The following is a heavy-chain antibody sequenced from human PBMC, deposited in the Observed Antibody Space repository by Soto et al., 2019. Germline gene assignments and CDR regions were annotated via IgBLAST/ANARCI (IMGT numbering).Heavy chain of an antibody. V-gene: IGHV3-21*01. CDR3: AREGGGYHHYYFDY. J-gene: IGHJ4*02. D-gene: IGHD5-12*01. CDR2: ISSSSSYI. CDR1: GFTFSSYS. Sequence: GGSLRLSCAASGFTFSSYSMNWVRQAPGKGLEWVSSISSSSSYIYYADPVKGRFTISRDNAKNSLYLQMNSLRAEDTAVYYCAREGGGYHHYYFDYWGQGTLVTVSS.